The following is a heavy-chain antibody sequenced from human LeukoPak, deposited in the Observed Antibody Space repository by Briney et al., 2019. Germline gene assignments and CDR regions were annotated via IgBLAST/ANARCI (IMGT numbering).Heavy chain of an antibody. CDR2: IYYSGST. D-gene: IGHD3-10*01. J-gene: IGHJ6*03. CDR1: GGPISSSSYY. Sequence: SETLSLTCTVSGGPISSSSYYWGWIRQPPGKGLEWIGSIYYSGSTYYNPSLKSRVTISVDTSKNQFSLKLSSVTAADTAVYYCARLSFGPYYYYYMDVWGKGTTVTVSS. CDR3: ARLSFGPYYYYYMDV. V-gene: IGHV4-39*01.